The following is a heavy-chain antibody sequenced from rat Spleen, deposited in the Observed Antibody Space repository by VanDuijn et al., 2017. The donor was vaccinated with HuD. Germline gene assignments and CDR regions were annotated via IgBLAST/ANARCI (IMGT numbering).Heavy chain of an antibody. V-gene: IGHV5S13*01. J-gene: IGHJ3*01. CDR2: ISTGGGST. CDR1: GFSFSMYG. CDR3: ARHEPNWFAY. Sequence: EVQVVDHGGGLVQPGRSLKVSCAPSGFSFSMYGMAWVRQAPTKGLEWVAYISTGGGSTYYRDSVKGRFTISRDIAKSTLYLQMDSLRSEDTATYYCARHEPNWFAYWGQGTLVTVSS.